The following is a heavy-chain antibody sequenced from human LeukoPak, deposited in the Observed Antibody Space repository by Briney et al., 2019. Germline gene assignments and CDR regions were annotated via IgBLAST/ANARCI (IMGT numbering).Heavy chain of an antibody. CDR1: GFTFSSYA. D-gene: IGHD2-21*02. V-gene: IGHV3-30-3*01. CDR2: ISYDGSSK. Sequence: PGRSLRLSCAASGFTFSSYAMHWVRQAPGKGLEWVAVISYDGSSKYYADSVKGRFTISRDNSKNTLYLQMNSLRAEDTAVYYCARDLTYCGGDCYWGQGTLVTVSS. CDR3: ARDLTYCGGDCY. J-gene: IGHJ4*02.